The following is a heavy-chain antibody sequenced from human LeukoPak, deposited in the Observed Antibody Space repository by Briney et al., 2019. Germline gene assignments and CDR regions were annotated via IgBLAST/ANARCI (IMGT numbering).Heavy chain of an antibody. J-gene: IGHJ5*02. D-gene: IGHD3-10*01. CDR2: INHSGST. CDR1: GGSFSGYY. Sequence: SETLSLTCAVYGGSFSGYYWSWIRQPPGKGLEWIGEINHSGSTNYNPSLKSRVTISVDTSKNQFSLKLSSVTAADTAVYYCARAPRITVVRGVIGWFDPWGQGTLVTVSS. CDR3: ARAPRITVVRGVIGWFDP. V-gene: IGHV4-34*01.